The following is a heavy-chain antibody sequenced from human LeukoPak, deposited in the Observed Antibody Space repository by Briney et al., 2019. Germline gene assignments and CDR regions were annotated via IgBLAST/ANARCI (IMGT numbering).Heavy chain of an antibody. CDR2: INPNSGGT. V-gene: IGHV1-2*02. D-gene: IGHD3-22*01. CDR1: GYTFTGYY. J-gene: IGHJ4*02. CDR3: ASYYYDSSGFVH. Sequence: ASVKVSCKASGYTFTGYYMHWVRQAPGQGLEWMGWINPNSGGTNYSQKFQGRVTMTRDTSISTAYMGLSRLRSDDTAVYYCASYYYDSSGFVHWGQGTLVTVSS.